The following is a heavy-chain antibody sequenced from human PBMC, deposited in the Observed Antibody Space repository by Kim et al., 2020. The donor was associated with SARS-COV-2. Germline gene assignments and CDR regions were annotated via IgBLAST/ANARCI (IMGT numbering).Heavy chain of an antibody. CDR1: GFTFSSYA. CDR3: AKVGDYYGSGSYSSVRWGWFDP. V-gene: IGHV3-23*01. Sequence: GGSLRLSCAASGFTFSSYAMSWVRQAPGKGLEWVSAISGSGGSTYYADSVKGRFTISRDNSKNTLYLQMNSLRAEDTAVYYCAKVGDYYGSGSYSSVRWGWFDPWGQGTLVTVSS. CDR2: ISGSGGST. J-gene: IGHJ5*02. D-gene: IGHD3-10*01.